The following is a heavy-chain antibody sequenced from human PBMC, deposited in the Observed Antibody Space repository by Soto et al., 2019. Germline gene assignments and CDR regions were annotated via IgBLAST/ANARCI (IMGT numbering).Heavy chain of an antibody. CDR1: GFTFSSYS. V-gene: IGHV3-21*01. CDR2: ISSSSSYI. J-gene: IGHJ6*02. D-gene: IGHD2-15*01. CDR3: ARVPSATANDCSGGSCYLDV. Sequence: GESLRLSCAASGFTFSSYSMNWVRQAPGKGLEWVSSISSSSSYIYYADSVKGRFTISRDNAKNSLYLQMNSLRAEDTAVYYCARVPSATANDCSGGSCYLDVWGQGTTVTVSS.